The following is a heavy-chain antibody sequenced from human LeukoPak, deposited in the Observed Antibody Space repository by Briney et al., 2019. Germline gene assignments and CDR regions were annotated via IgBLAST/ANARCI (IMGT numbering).Heavy chain of an antibody. CDR2: IKSKTDGGTT. D-gene: IGHD3-10*01. CDR3: NTDLHWHGSGSYYY. V-gene: IGHV3-15*01. Sequence: GGSLRLSCAASGFTFSGYYRSCIRQAPGKGLEWVGRIKSKTDGGTTDYAAPVKGRFTISRDDSKNTLYLQMHSLKTEDTGVYYYNTDLHWHGSGSYYYWGQGTLVSVSS. CDR1: GFTFSGYY. J-gene: IGHJ4*02.